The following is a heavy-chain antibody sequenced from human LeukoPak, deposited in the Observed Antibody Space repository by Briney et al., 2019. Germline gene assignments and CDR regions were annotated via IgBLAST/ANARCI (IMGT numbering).Heavy chain of an antibody. Sequence: GGSLRLSCAASGFTFSNAWMNWVRQAPGKGLEWVGRIQSKTDGGTTEYAAPVKGRFTISRDDSTNTLYLQMNSLKTEDTGVYYCAAGGRVWGQGTTVTVSS. D-gene: IGHD3-10*01. J-gene: IGHJ6*02. CDR1: GFTFSNAW. CDR2: IQSKTDGGTT. CDR3: AAGGRV. V-gene: IGHV3-15*01.